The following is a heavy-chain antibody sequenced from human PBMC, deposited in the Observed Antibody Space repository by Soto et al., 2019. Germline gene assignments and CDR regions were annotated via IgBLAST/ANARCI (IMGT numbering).Heavy chain of an antibody. CDR1: GGSVSRDSNF. Sequence: SETLSLTCTVSGGSVSRDSNFWSWIRQPPGKGLEWIGYIYYSGPSRHNPSLESRVTISIDSSKNQVSLTLTSVTAADTAVYYCARGYSHYAHWGRGTLVTVSS. D-gene: IGHD4-4*01. J-gene: IGHJ4*02. V-gene: IGHV4-61*01. CDR3: ARGYSHYAH. CDR2: IYYSGPS.